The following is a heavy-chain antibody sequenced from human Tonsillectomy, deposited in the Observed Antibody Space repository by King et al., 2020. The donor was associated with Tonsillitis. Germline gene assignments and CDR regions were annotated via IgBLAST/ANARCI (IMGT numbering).Heavy chain of an antibody. CDR2: INPNSGGT. Sequence: VQLVESGAEVKKPGASVKVSCKASGYTFTGYYMHWVRQAPGQGLEWMGWINPNSGGTNYAQKFQGRVTMTRDTSISTAYMELSRLRSDDTAVYYCARDLGYCSSTSCLNWFDPWGQGTLVTVSS. CDR1: GYTFTGYY. CDR3: ARDLGYCSSTSCLNWFDP. D-gene: IGHD2-2*01. V-gene: IGHV1-2*02. J-gene: IGHJ5*02.